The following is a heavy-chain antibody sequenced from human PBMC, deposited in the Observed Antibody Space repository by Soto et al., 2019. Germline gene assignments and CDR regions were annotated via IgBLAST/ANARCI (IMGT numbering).Heavy chain of an antibody. CDR1: GGSIDRSNYY. D-gene: IGHD3-22*01. J-gene: IGHJ5*02. CDR3: ARQFFAVVITVWGS. V-gene: IGHV4-39*01. CDR2: TYYKGNA. Sequence: QLQLQESGPGLVKPSETLSLTCTVSGGSIDRSNYYWDWIRQPPGKGLEWIGTTYYKGNAYYNPSLKSRVTMSVDTSKNQFSLKLISVTAADTAVYYGARQFFAVVITVWGSWGQGTLVTVSS.